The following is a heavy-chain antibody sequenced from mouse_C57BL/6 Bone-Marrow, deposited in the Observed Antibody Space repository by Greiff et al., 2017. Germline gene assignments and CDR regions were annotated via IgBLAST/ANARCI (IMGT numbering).Heavy chain of an antibody. Sequence: VESGGGLVKPGGSLKLSCAASGFTFSSYAMSWVRQTPEKRLEWVATISDGGSYTYYPDNVKGRFTISRDNAKNNLYLQMSHLKSEDTAMYYCARDHSTFDYWGQGTTLTVSS. D-gene: IGHD2-5*01. J-gene: IGHJ2*01. CDR3: ARDHSTFDY. V-gene: IGHV5-4*01. CDR1: GFTFSSYA. CDR2: ISDGGSYT.